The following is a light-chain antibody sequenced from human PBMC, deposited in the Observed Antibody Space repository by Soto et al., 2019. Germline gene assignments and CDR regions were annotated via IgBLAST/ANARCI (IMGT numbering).Light chain of an antibody. J-gene: IGLJ2*01. Sequence: QSVLTQPASVSGSPGQSITISCTGSSSDVGGYNYVSWYQQHPGKAPKLLIFEVTNRPSGVSDRFSGSKSGNTASLTISGLQAEDEADYYCSSYTGSNTLLLFGGGTKVTVL. CDR1: SSDVGGYNY. CDR2: EVT. V-gene: IGLV2-14*01. CDR3: SSYTGSNTLLL.